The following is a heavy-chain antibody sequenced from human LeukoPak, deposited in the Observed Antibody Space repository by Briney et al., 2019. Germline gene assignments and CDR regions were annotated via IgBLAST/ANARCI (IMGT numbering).Heavy chain of an antibody. Sequence: PGRSLRLSCAASGFTFDDYAMHWVRQAPGKGLEWVSGISWNSGSIGYADSVKGRFTISRDNAKNSLYLQMNSLRAEDTALYYCAKDIGYGYYYYGMDAWGQGTTVTVSS. CDR3: AKDIGYGYYYYGMDA. D-gene: IGHD5-18*01. CDR2: ISWNSGSI. J-gene: IGHJ6*02. CDR1: GFTFDDYA. V-gene: IGHV3-9*01.